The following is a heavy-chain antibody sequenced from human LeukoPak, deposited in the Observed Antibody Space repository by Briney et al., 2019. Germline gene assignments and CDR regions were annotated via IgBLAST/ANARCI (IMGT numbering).Heavy chain of an antibody. D-gene: IGHD6-6*01. J-gene: IGHJ5*02. CDR1: GFTFSGYS. V-gene: IGHV3-21*01. CDR2: MSINSGLK. CDR3: ARELEYRTSGAGS. Sequence: PGGSLRLSCAASGFTFSGYSMNWVRQAPGKGLEWVSSMSINSGLKYHADSVKGRFTISRDNAKNSLYLEMNSLRAEYTAVYYCARELEYRTSGAGSWGQGTLVTVSS.